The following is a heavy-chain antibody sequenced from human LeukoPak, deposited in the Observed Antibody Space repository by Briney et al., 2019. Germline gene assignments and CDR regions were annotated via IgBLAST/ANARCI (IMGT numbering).Heavy chain of an antibody. Sequence: GGSLRLSCAASGFTFSNFAMSWARQAPGKGLEWVSALSGSGGSTYYADSVKGRFTISRDNSKNTLYLQMNSLRAEDTAVYYCARGPERTGVGTRYYYDMDVWGQGTTVTVSS. CDR1: GFTFSNFA. J-gene: IGHJ6*02. D-gene: IGHD2-8*01. CDR3: ARGPERTGVGTRYYYDMDV. CDR2: LSGSGGST. V-gene: IGHV3-23*01.